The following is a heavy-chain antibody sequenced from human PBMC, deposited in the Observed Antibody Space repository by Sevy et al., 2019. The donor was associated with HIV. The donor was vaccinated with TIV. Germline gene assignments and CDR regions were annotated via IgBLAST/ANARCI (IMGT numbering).Heavy chain of an antibody. D-gene: IGHD2-15*01. CDR3: VAANTWQDY. V-gene: IGHV3-74*01. CDR1: GFTFSSYW. Sequence: GGSLRLSCAASGFTFSSYWMHWVRQAPGKGPVWVSGVNSDGSSTNYADSVKGRFTMSRDSAKNTLYLQMNSLRAEDTAVYFCVAANTWQDYWGQGTLFTVSS. J-gene: IGHJ4*02. CDR2: VNSDGSST.